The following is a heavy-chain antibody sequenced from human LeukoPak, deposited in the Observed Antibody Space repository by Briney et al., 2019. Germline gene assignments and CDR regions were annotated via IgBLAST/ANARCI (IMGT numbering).Heavy chain of an antibody. V-gene: IGHV3-30*18. CDR2: ISYDGSYK. J-gene: IGHJ4*02. D-gene: IGHD6-13*01. Sequence: GGSLRLSCAASGFTFSSYGMHWVRQAPGKGLEWVAVISYDGSYKYYADSVKGRFTISRDNSKNTLYLQMNSLRAEDTAVYYCAKTITSIAAAGRSDYWGQGTLVTVSS. CDR3: AKTITSIAAAGRSDY. CDR1: GFTFSSYG.